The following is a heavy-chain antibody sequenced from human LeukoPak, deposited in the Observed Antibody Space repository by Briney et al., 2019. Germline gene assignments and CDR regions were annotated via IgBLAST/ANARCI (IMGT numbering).Heavy chain of an antibody. Sequence: SQTLSLTCTVSGGSITSVSYYWSWIRQHPGKGLEWIGYFTYSGSTYSNPSLKSRLTISLDTSKNHFSLKLSSVTAADTAVYYCARVRGDSSGDYWGQGTLVSVSS. J-gene: IGHJ4*02. CDR1: GGSITSVSYY. CDR2: FTYSGST. D-gene: IGHD3-22*01. V-gene: IGHV4-31*03. CDR3: ARVRGDSSGDY.